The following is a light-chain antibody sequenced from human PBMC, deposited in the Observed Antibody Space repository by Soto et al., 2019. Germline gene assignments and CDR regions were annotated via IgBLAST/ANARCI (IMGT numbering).Light chain of an antibody. CDR2: AAS. Sequence: DIQLTQSPSFLSASVGDRVAITCRASQGISSYLAWYQQKPGKAPKLLIYAASTLQSGVPSRFSGSGSGTEFTLTISSLQPEDFATYYCQQSYGTPITFGQGTRLEIK. CDR3: QQSYGTPIT. CDR1: QGISSY. V-gene: IGKV1-9*01. J-gene: IGKJ5*01.